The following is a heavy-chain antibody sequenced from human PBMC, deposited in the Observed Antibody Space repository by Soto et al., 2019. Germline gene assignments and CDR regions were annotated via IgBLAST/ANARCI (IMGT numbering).Heavy chain of an antibody. CDR2: INPIFGAT. V-gene: IGHV1-69*18. CDR3: ARDDGAYCSISTCSNWLDP. D-gene: IGHD2-2*01. J-gene: IGHJ5*02. CDR1: GGTLSNYA. Sequence: QVQLVQSGAEVKKPGSSVKVSCKDSGGTLSNYAITWVRQARGQGLEWMGRINPIFGATNYAQKFQGRVTITADESTSTAYMELRSLRSEDTAVYYCARDDGAYCSISTCSNWLDPWGQGTLITVSS.